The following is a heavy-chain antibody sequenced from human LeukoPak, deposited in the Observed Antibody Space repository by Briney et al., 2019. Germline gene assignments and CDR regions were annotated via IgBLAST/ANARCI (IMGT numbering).Heavy chain of an antibody. J-gene: IGHJ5*02. CDR3: ARHKSRWFDP. CDR2: IYYSGST. V-gene: IGHV4-39*01. CDR1: GGSISSSSYY. D-gene: IGHD6-25*01. Sequence: PSETLSLTCTVSGGSISSSSYYWGWIRQPPGKGLEWIGSIYYSGSTYYNPSLKSRVTISVDTSKNQFSLKLSSVTAADTAVYYCARHKSRWFDPWGQGTLATVSS.